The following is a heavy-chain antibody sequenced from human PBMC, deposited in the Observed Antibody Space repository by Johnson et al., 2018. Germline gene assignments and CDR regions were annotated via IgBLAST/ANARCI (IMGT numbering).Heavy chain of an antibody. CDR3: AKARDSSGYYWTYYGMDV. J-gene: IGHJ6*02. Sequence: VQLVESGGGVVQPGRSLRLSCAASGFTFSSYGMHWVRQAPGKGLEWVAVISYDGSNKYYADSVKGRFTISRDNSKNTLYLQMNSLRAEDKAVYYCAKARDSSGYYWTYYGMDVWGQGTTVTVSS. V-gene: IGHV3-30*18. CDR1: GFTFSSYG. D-gene: IGHD3-22*01. CDR2: ISYDGSNK.